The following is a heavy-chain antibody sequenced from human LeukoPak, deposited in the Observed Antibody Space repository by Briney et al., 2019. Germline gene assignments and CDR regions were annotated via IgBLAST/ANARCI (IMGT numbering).Heavy chain of an antibody. CDR2: ISSRGTHI. CDR3: ARDFRIAAAVPSYFDY. J-gene: IGHJ4*02. CDR1: GFGFSDYS. Sequence: GESLRLSCAASGFGFSDYSLSWVRQAPGKGLEWVSFISSRGTHIYYADSVKGRFTISRDNAKASLDLQLNSLRAEDTAVYFCARDFRIAAAVPSYFDYWGPGVLVTVSS. D-gene: IGHD6-13*01. V-gene: IGHV3-21*01.